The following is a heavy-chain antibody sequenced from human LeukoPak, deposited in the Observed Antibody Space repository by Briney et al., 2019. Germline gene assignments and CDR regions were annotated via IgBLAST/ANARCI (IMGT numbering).Heavy chain of an antibody. D-gene: IGHD2-2*01. J-gene: IGHJ4*02. V-gene: IGHV3-23*01. CDR1: GFTFSSYV. CDR3: AKVFSSSIVVTPFDY. Sequence: PGGSLRLSCVASGFTFSSYVMSWVRQAPGKGLEWVSAISGSSGSTYYADSVKGRFTISRGNSKNTLYLQMNSLRAEDTAVYYCAKVFSSSIVVTPFDYWGQGTLVTVSS. CDR2: ISGSSGST.